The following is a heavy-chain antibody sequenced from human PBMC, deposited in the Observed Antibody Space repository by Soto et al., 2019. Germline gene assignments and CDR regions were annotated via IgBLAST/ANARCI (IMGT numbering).Heavy chain of an antibody. CDR3: ARDRDTYGRGFFDY. CDR2: IGTSGSNT. Sequence: QVQLVESGGGLVKPGGSLRLSCAASGFRFSDFYMTWIRQAPGKGLEWVSHIGTSGSNTNYADAVKGRFTVSRDNGNNALYLEMNDLRVEDTAVYFCARDRDTYGRGFFDYWGQGTLVTVSS. D-gene: IGHD5-18*01. V-gene: IGHV3-11*05. CDR1: GFRFSDFY. J-gene: IGHJ4*02.